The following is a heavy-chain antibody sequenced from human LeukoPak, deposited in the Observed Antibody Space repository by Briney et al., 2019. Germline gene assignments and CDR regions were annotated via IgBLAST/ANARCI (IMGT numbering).Heavy chain of an antibody. CDR3: ARDRSREGGSSGWNSVY. V-gene: IGHV3-21*01. CDR1: GFTVSSNY. D-gene: IGHD6-19*01. CDR2: ISSGSSYI. Sequence: GGSLRLSCAASGFTVSSNYMSWVRQAPGKGLEWVSSISSGSSYIYYADSVKGRFTISRDNAKNSLYLQMNSLRAEDTAVYYCARDRSREGGSSGWNSVYWGQGTLVTVSS. J-gene: IGHJ4*02.